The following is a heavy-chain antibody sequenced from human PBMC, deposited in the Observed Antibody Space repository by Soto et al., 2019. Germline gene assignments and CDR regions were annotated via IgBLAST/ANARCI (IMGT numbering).Heavy chain of an antibody. J-gene: IGHJ6*02. CDR1: GFSVSSKD. CDR2: IHSGGTP. CDR3: ARTFWSGPTYYYGMDV. D-gene: IGHD3-3*01. V-gene: IGHV3-53*01. Sequence: GVSLRLSCAAPGFSVSSKDMSWVRQAPGKGLEWVSLIHSGGTPYYADSVKVRFTISRDSSKNMLHLQMDSLRAEDTAVYYCARTFWSGPTYYYGMDVWGQGTKVTISS.